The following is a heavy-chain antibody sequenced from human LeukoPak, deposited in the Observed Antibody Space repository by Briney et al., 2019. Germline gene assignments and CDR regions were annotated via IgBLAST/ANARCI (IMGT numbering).Heavy chain of an antibody. CDR2: INHSGST. CDR3: ARDLTGPIDY. Sequence: SETLSLTCAVYGGSFSGYYWSWIRQPPGKGLEWIGEINHSGSTNYNPSFKSRVTISVDTSKNQFSLKLSSVTAADTAVYYCARDLTGPIDYWGQGTLVTVSS. CDR1: GGSFSGYY. J-gene: IGHJ4*02. D-gene: IGHD7-27*01. V-gene: IGHV4-34*01.